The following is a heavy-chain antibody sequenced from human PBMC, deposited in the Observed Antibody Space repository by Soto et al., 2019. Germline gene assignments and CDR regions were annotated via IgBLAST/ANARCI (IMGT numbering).Heavy chain of an antibody. J-gene: IGHJ4*02. CDR2: IYYSGST. Sequence: SETLSLTCTVSGGSISSYYWSWIRQPPGKGLEWIGYIYYSGSTNYNPSLKSRVTISVDTSKNQFSLKLSSVTAADTAVYYCARDEYSSDLGYWGQGTLVTVSS. D-gene: IGHD5-18*01. CDR3: ARDEYSSDLGY. CDR1: GGSISSYY. V-gene: IGHV4-59*01.